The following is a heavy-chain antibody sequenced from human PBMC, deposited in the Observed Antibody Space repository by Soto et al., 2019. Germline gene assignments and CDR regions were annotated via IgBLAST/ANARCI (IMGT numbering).Heavy chain of an antibody. CDR2: ISYDGSNK. CDR3: ARGEVTTRSFDY. V-gene: IGHV3-30-3*01. D-gene: IGHD2-21*02. J-gene: IGHJ4*02. CDR1: GFTFSSYA. Sequence: QVQLVESGGDVVQPGRSLRLSCAASGFTFSSYAMHWVRQAPGKGLEWVAVISYDGSNKYYADSVKGRFTISRDNSKNTLYLQMNSLRAEDTAVYYCARGEVTTRSFDYWGQGTLVTVSS.